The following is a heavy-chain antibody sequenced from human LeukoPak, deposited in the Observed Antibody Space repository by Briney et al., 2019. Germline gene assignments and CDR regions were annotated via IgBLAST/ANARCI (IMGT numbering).Heavy chain of an antibody. V-gene: IGHV1-46*01. J-gene: IGHJ5*02. D-gene: IGHD4-11*01. CDR1: GYTFTSYY. CDR3: ARDSRMTTVTNGWFDP. CDR2: INPSGGST. Sequence: GASVKVSCKASGYTFTSYYMHWVRQAPGQGLEWMGIINPSGGSTSYAQKFQGRVTMTRDMSTSTVYMELSSLRSEGTAVYYCARDSRMTTVTNGWFDPWGQGTLVTVSS.